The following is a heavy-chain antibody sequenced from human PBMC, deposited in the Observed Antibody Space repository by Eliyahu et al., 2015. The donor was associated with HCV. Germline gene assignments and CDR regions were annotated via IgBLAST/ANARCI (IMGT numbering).Heavy chain of an antibody. CDR2: ISYDGSNK. V-gene: IGHV3-30*18. D-gene: IGHD3-16*01. CDR3: AKDGGLRRPPEYFQH. CDR1: GFTFSSYG. J-gene: IGHJ1*01. Sequence: QVQLVESGGGVVQPGRSLRLSCAASGFTFSSYGMHWVRQAPGKGLEWVAVISYDGSNKYYADSVKGRFTISRDNSKNTLYLQMNSLRAEDTAVYYCAKDGGLRRPPEYFQHWGQGTLVTVSS.